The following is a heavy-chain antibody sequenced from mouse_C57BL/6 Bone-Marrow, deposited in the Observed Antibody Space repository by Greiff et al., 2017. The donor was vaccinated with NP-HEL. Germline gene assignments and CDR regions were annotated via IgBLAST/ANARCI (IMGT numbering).Heavy chain of an antibody. J-gene: IGHJ4*01. CDR1: GFSLTSYA. CDR3: ARNRNGGYTYAMDY. CDR2: IWTGGGT. D-gene: IGHD2-3*01. V-gene: IGHV2-9-1*01. Sequence: VQLVESGPGLVAPSQSLSITCTVSGFSLTSYAISWVRQPPGKGLEWLGVIWTGGGTNYNSALKSRLSISKDNSKSQVFLKMNSLQTDDTARYYCARNRNGGYTYAMDYWGQGTSVTVSS.